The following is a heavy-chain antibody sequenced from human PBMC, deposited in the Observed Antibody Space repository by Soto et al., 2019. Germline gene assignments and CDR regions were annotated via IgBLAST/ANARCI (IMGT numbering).Heavy chain of an antibody. CDR2: IIPIFGTA. D-gene: IGHD5-18*01. J-gene: IGHJ6*02. CDR1: GGTLSSYA. CDR3: ARDYQGGYSYGYVYYGMDV. V-gene: IGHV1-69*01. Sequence: QVQLVQSGAEVKKPGSSVKVSCKASGGTLSSYAISWVRQAPGQGLEWMGGIIPIFGTANYAQKFQGRVTITADESTSTAYMELSSLRSEDTAVYYCARDYQGGYSYGYVYYGMDVWGQGTTVTVSS.